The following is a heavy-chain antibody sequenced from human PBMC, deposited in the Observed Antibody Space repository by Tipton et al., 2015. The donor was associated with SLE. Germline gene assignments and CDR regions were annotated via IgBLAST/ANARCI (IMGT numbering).Heavy chain of an antibody. D-gene: IGHD6-6*01. J-gene: IGHJ6*02. Sequence: SLRLSCAASGFTFNSYAMLWVREPPGKGLEWVALISYDGSNKYYADSVKGRFTISRDNAKNSLYLQMNSLRAEDTAVYYCARQEYSSSFYYYGMDVWGQGTTVTVSS. V-gene: IGHV3-30*04. CDR3: ARQEYSSSFYYYGMDV. CDR2: ISYDGSNK. CDR1: GFTFNSYA.